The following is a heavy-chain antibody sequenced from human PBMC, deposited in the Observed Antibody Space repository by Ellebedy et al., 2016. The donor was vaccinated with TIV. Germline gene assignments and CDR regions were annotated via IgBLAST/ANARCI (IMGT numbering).Heavy chain of an antibody. Sequence: GGSLRLXXTAPGFTFSSYVMSWVRQAPGKGLEWVSGTSRSGGTTYYADSVKGRFTISRDNPRNTLYLQMNRLRAEDTAVYYCAKDRDDDGDFVFDSWGQGTLVTVSS. CDR3: AKDRDDDGDFVFDS. V-gene: IGHV3-23*01. J-gene: IGHJ4*02. CDR2: TSRSGGTT. D-gene: IGHD4-17*01. CDR1: GFTFSSYV.